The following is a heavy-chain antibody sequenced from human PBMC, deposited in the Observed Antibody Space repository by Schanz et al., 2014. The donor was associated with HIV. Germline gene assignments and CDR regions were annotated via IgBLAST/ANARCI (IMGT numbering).Heavy chain of an antibody. CDR3: ARRDYGDYYYYYGMDV. Sequence: EVQLLESGGGLVQPGGSLRLSCAASRFTFSSFAMGWVRQAPGKGLEWVSTIIGSGGRTYYADSVKGRFTISRDNSKNTLYLQMNSLRAEDTAVYYCARRDYGDYYYYYGMDVWGHGTTVAVSS. J-gene: IGHJ6*02. V-gene: IGHV3-23*01. CDR1: RFTFSSFA. CDR2: IIGSGGRT. D-gene: IGHD4-17*01.